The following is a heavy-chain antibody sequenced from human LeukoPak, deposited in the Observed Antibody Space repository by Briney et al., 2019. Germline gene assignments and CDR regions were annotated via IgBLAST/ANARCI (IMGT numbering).Heavy chain of an antibody. V-gene: IGHV1-2*02. Sequence: AASVTVSCKASGYTFTGYYMHWVRQAPGQGLEWMGWINPNSGGTNYAQKFQGRVTMTRDTSISTAYMELSRLRSDDTAVYYCARDHFYDYVWGSYRFNWFDPWGQGTLVTVSS. CDR3: ARDHFYDYVWGSYRFNWFDP. J-gene: IGHJ5*02. CDR2: INPNSGGT. D-gene: IGHD3-16*02. CDR1: GYTFTGYY.